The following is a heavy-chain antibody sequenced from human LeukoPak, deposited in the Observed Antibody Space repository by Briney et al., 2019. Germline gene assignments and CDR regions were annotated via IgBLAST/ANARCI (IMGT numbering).Heavy chain of an antibody. Sequence: SETLSLTCTVSGGSMTISNFYWAWIRQTPGKGLEWIGSIYYDGTSYYNPSLKNRVTISVDTSKNQFSLKLSSVTAADTAVYFCARGPYSYDSSGAFDIWGQGTMVTVSS. J-gene: IGHJ3*02. CDR2: IYYDGTS. CDR1: GGSMTISNFY. CDR3: ARGPYSYDSSGAFDI. D-gene: IGHD3-22*01. V-gene: IGHV4-39*07.